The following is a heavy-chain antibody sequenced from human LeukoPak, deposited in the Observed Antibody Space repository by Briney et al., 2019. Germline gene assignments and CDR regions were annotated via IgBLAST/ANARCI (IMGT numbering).Heavy chain of an antibody. CDR1: GGSISCSSYY. Sequence: SETLSLTCTVSGGSISCSSYYWGWIRQPPGKGLEWIGSIYYSGSTYYNPSLKSRVTISVDTSKNQFSLKLSSVTAADTAVYYCAREGLSYCGGDCYPWGQGTLVTVSS. J-gene: IGHJ5*02. V-gene: IGHV4-39*02. D-gene: IGHD2-21*02. CDR3: AREGLSYCGGDCYP. CDR2: IYYSGST.